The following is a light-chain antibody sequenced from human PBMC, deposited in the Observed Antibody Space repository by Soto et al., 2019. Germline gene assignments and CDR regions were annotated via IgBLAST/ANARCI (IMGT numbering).Light chain of an antibody. CDR2: DAS. CDR3: QQRSSWPLT. J-gene: IGKJ4*01. V-gene: IGKV3-11*01. Sequence: ETVLTQSPATLSLSPGERAILSCRASQSVSTYLAWYQQKPGQAPRLLISDASNRATGIPDRFSGSGSGTDFTLTISSLEPEDFAVYYCQQRSSWPLTFGGGTKVDIK. CDR1: QSVSTY.